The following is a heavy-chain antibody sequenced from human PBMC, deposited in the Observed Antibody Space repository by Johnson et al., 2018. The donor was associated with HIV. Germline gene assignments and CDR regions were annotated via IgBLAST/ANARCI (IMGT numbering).Heavy chain of an antibody. Sequence: VQLVESGGGLVQPGGSLRLSCAASGFTFSSYWMSWVRQAPGKGLEWVANIKQDGSEKYYVDSVKGRFTISRDNAKNSLYLQMNSLRAEDTAVYYCARDEDTAMVPDAFDIWGQGTMVTVSS. D-gene: IGHD5-18*01. CDR1: GFTFSSYW. J-gene: IGHJ3*02. V-gene: IGHV3-7*04. CDR3: ARDEDTAMVPDAFDI. CDR2: IKQDGSEK.